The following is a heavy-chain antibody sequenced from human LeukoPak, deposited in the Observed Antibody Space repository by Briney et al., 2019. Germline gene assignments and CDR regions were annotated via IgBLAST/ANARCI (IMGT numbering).Heavy chain of an antibody. J-gene: IGHJ2*01. CDR3: AKDHISSSWYWYFDL. Sequence: GGSLRLSCAASGFTFSSYGMHWVRQAPGKGLEWVAVISYDGSNKYYADSVKGRFTISRDNSKNTLYLQMNSLRAEDTAVYYCAKDHISSSWYWYFDLWGRGTLVTVSS. CDR2: ISYDGSNK. CDR1: GFTFSSYG. V-gene: IGHV3-30*18. D-gene: IGHD6-13*01.